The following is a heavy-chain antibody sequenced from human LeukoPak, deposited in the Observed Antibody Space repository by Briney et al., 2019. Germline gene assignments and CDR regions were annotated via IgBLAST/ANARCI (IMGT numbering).Heavy chain of an antibody. CDR1: GFTFSSYA. CDR2: ISGSGGST. J-gene: IGHJ4*02. Sequence: PGGSLRLSCAASGFTFSSYAMSWVRQAPGKGLEWVSAISGSGGSTYYADSVKGRFTISIDNSQNTLYLQMNSLRAEDTAVYYCATHLITMVRGVITLYYFDYWGQGTLVTVSS. CDR3: ATHLITMVRGVITLYYFDY. V-gene: IGHV3-23*01. D-gene: IGHD3-10*01.